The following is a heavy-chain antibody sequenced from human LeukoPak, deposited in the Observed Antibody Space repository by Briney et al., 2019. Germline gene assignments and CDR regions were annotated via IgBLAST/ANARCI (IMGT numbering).Heavy chain of an antibody. CDR2: IYYSENT. J-gene: IGHJ4*02. V-gene: IGHV4-30-4*01. Sequence: SQTLSLTCTVSGGSISGGDYYWSWIRQPPGKGLEWIVYIYYSENTYYNPSLKSRVTISADTSKNQFSLKLSSVTAADTAVYYCARDDHGDLDYWGQGTLVTVSS. CDR1: GGSISGGDYY. D-gene: IGHD4-17*01. CDR3: ARDDHGDLDY.